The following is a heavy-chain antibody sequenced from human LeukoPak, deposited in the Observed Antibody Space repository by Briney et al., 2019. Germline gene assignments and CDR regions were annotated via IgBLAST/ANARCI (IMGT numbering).Heavy chain of an antibody. CDR2: ISSSGSTI. J-gene: IGHJ4*02. D-gene: IGHD1-1*01. Sequence: GGSLRLSCAASGFTFSDYYMSWIRQAPGKGLEWGSYISSSGSTIYYADSVKGRFTISRDNAKNSLYLQMNSLRAEDTAVYYCARVDHDMRYFDYWGQGTLATVSS. CDR1: GFTFSDYY. V-gene: IGHV3-11*04. CDR3: ARVDHDMRYFDY.